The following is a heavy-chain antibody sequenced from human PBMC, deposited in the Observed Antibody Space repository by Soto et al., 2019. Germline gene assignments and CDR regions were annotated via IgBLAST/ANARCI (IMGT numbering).Heavy chain of an antibody. Sequence: PSETLSLTCAVYVGAFSGYYWSGIRQRPGKGLELVGEINHSGSTNYNPSLKSRVTISVDTSKNQFSLKLSSVTAADTAVYYCARVGETITIFGVVRYYYYGMDVWGQGTTVTVSS. CDR2: INHSGST. D-gene: IGHD3-3*01. CDR1: VGAFSGYY. J-gene: IGHJ6*02. CDR3: ARVGETITIFGVVRYYYYGMDV. V-gene: IGHV4-34*01.